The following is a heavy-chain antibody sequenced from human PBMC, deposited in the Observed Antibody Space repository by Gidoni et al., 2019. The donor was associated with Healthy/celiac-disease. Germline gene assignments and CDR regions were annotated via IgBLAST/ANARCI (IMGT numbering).Heavy chain of an antibody. CDR3: AKGLFYYFIVVVPANAGGMDV. D-gene: IGHD2-2*01. V-gene: IGHV3-30*02. CDR2: IRYDGSNK. Sequence: QVQLVESGGGVVQPGGSLRLSCAASGFTFSSYCMHWVRQAPGKGLEWVAFIRYDGSNKYYADSVKGRFTISRDNSKNTLYLQMNSLRAEDTAVYYCAKGLFYYFIVVVPANAGGMDVWGQGTTVTVSS. CDR1: GFTFSSYC. J-gene: IGHJ6*02.